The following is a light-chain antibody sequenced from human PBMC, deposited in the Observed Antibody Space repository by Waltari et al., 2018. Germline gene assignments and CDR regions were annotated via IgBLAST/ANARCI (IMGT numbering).Light chain of an antibody. J-gene: IGKJ1*01. CDR2: GAS. Sequence: EILLTQSPVTLSLSPGERATLSCRASPSLASAYFAWYQQTPGPAPRLLIYGASSRATGVPDRFTGAGSETDFTLTISRLEPEDFAVYYCQQYGGSTWTFGQGTKVEIK. CDR3: QQYGGSTWT. CDR1: PSLASAY. V-gene: IGKV3-20*01.